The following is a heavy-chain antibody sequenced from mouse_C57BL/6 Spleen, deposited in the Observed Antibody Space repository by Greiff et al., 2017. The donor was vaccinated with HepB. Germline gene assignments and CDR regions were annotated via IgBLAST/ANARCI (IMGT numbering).Heavy chain of an antibody. J-gene: IGHJ4*01. CDR2: ISYSGST. D-gene: IGHD3-2*02. CDR1: GYSITSGYD. V-gene: IGHV3-1*01. CDR3: ARVGSSGYGAMDY. Sequence: EVQLQESGPGMVKPSQSLSLTCTVTGYSITSGYDWHWIRHFPGNKLEWMGYISYSGSTNYNPSFKSRISITHDTSKNHFFLKLNSVTTEDTATYYCARVGSSGYGAMDYWGQGTSVTVSS.